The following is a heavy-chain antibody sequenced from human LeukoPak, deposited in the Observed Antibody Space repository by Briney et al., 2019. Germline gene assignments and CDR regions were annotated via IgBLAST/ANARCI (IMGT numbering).Heavy chain of an antibody. Sequence: GGSLRLSCAASGFTFSSYAMSLVRQAPGKGLEWVSAISGSGGSAYYADSVKGRFTISRDNAKNSLYLQMNSLRAEDTAVYYCARDSPMVRGVIEGYWGQGTLVTVSS. D-gene: IGHD3-10*01. CDR3: ARDSPMVRGVIEGY. V-gene: IGHV3-23*01. CDR2: ISGSGGSA. CDR1: GFTFSSYA. J-gene: IGHJ4*02.